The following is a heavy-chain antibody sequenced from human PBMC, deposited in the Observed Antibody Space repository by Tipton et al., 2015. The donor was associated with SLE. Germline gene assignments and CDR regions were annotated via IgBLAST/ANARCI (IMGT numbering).Heavy chain of an antibody. CDR2: MNPDRGTT. J-gene: IGHJ5*01. V-gene: IGHV1-8*01. CDR3: ARSGDFDF. Sequence: QVQLVQSGAEVRKPGASVTVSCKASGYIFDAYEINWVRQAAGQGLEWVGWMNPDRGTTGYAQKFQGRVTMTGDTSRSTAYMELISLTSEDTAIYYCARSGDFDFWGQVPRFTVSS. CDR1: GYIFDAYE.